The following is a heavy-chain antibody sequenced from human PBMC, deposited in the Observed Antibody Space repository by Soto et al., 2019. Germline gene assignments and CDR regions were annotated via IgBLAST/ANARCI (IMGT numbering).Heavy chain of an antibody. D-gene: IGHD6-19*01. CDR1: GFTFSSYS. V-gene: IGHV3-48*01. J-gene: IGHJ3*02. CDR3: ARQFIAVAGIPPLAFDI. CDR2: ISSSSSTI. Sequence: EVQLVESGGGLVQPGGSLRLSCAASGFTFSSYSMNWVRQAPGKGLEWVSYISSSSSTIYYADSVKGRFTISRDNAKNSLYLQMNSLRAEDTAVYYCARQFIAVAGIPPLAFDIWGQGTMVTVSS.